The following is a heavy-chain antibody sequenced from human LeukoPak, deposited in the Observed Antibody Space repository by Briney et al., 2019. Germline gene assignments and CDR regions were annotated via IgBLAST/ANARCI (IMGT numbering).Heavy chain of an antibody. J-gene: IGHJ3*02. CDR3: ARDRGSPDAFNI. D-gene: IGHD1-26*01. Sequence: GGSLRLSCAASGFTFSPYWMHWVRQAPGKGXXXXXHINGDASTTXXXXXVXXXFXISRXNARNTLXLQMNSLRAEDTAVYYCARDRGSPDAFNIWGQGTMATVSS. CDR2: INGDASTT. V-gene: IGHV3-74*01. CDR1: GFTFSPYW.